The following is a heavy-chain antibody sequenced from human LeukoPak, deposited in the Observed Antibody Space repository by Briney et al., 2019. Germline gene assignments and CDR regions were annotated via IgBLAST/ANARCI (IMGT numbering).Heavy chain of an antibody. CDR2: MSYDGSNE. D-gene: IGHD5-18*01. CDR1: GFSFSTYG. CDR3: AASRDRYGSGACLDY. J-gene: IGHJ4*02. V-gene: IGHV3-33*03. Sequence: HPGNSLRLSCAAPGFSFSTYGMHWVRQGPGKGLEWVTEMSYDGSNEYYADFVKGRFSNSRDNSKSTLYLQMHNLRVEDTAVYYCAASRDRYGSGACLDYWGQGTAVTVST.